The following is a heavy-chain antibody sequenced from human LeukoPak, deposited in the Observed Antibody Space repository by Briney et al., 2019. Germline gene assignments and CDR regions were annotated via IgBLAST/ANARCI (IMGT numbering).Heavy chain of an antibody. Sequence: GGSLRLSCAASEFSVGSNYMTWVRQAPGKGLEWVSLIYSGGSTYYADSVKGRFTISRDNSKNTLYLQMNSLSAEDTAVYYCAKDLSWFGGSLATFGYWGQGTLATVSS. J-gene: IGHJ4*02. V-gene: IGHV3-66*01. D-gene: IGHD3-10*01. CDR2: IYSGGST. CDR3: AKDLSWFGGSLATFGY. CDR1: EFSVGSNY.